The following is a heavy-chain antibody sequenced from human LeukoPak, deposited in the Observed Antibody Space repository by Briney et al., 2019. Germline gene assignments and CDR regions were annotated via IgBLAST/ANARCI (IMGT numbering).Heavy chain of an antibody. J-gene: IGHJ4*02. D-gene: IGHD2-8*02. CDR3: AREAGYDTGGYPRDY. V-gene: IGHV3-33*08. CDR2: IWYDGSNE. Sequence: GGSLRLSCAASGFSFSHSGMHWVRQAPGKGLECVALIWYDGSNEFYADSVKGRFTISRDNSKNTLYLQMNSLRAEDTAIYYCAREAGYDTGGYPRDYWGQGTLVTVSS. CDR1: GFSFSHSG.